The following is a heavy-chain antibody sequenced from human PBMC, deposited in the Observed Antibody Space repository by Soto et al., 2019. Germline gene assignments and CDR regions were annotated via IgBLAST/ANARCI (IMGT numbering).Heavy chain of an antibody. J-gene: IGHJ2*01. CDR3: ARDGDRCTSTRCSPWTDTHFEL. CDR1: GYTFTNYG. CDR2: ISPYNGNT. V-gene: IGHV1-18*01. Sequence: QVQLVQSGDEVNKPGASVKVSCKASGYTFTNYGISWVRQAPGQGLEWMGWISPYNGNTKYPQKLQGRVTMTTYTSTRTSYMELRSLRSYYTAVYFCARDGDRCTSTRCSPWTDTHFELWGSRNLVTVSS. D-gene: IGHD2-2*01.